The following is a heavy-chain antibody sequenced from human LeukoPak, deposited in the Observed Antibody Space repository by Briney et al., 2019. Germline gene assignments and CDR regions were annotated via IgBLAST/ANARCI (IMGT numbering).Heavy chain of an antibody. CDR3: AKMVVVVLPAPQDY. CDR2: ISGSGGST. D-gene: IGHD2-15*01. CDR1: GFTFSSYA. V-gene: IGHV3-23*01. J-gene: IGHJ4*02. Sequence: PGGSLRLSCAASGFTFSSYAMSWVRQAPGKGLEWVSGISGSGGSTYYADSVKGRFTISRDNSKNTLYLQMSSLRAEDTAVYYCAKMVVVVLPAPQDYWGQGSLVTVSS.